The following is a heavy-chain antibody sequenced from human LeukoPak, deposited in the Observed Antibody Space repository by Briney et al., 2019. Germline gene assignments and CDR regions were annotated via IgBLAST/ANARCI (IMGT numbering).Heavy chain of an antibody. D-gene: IGHD2-15*01. J-gene: IGHJ5*02. CDR2: INHSRTT. V-gene: IGHV4-34*01. Sequence: SETLSLTCAVYGESFSGYYWSWIRQPPGKGLEWIGGINHSRTTNYNPSLKSRVTISVDTSKNQFSLKLSSVTAADTAVYYCARDVDATSGWFDPWGQGTLVTVSS. CDR3: ARDVDATSGWFDP. CDR1: GESFSGYY.